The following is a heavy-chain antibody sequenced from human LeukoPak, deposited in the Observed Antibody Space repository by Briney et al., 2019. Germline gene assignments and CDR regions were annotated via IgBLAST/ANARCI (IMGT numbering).Heavy chain of an antibody. Sequence: ASVKVSCKASGYTFTSYGISWVRQAPGQGLEWMGWISAYNGNTNYAQKLQGRVTMTTDTSTSTAYMELRSLRSDDTAVYYCARDGSGSKSYYYYYYMDVWGIGTTVTISS. CDR2: ISAYNGNT. J-gene: IGHJ6*03. V-gene: IGHV1-18*01. CDR1: GYTFTSYG. D-gene: IGHD5-12*01. CDR3: ARDGSGSKSYYYYYYMDV.